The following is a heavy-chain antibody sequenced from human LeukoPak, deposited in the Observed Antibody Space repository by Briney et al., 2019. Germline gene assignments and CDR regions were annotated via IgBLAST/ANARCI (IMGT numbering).Heavy chain of an antibody. CDR2: INPNSGGT. J-gene: IGHJ6*02. CDR1: GYTFTRYY. Sequence: ASVKVSCNASGYTFTRYYMHCVRQAPGQGLEWMGWINPNSGGTNYAQKFQGRVTMTRDTSISTAYMELSRLRSDDTAVYYCARDSLRVQLLEPPIYYYYGMDVRGQGTTVTVSS. V-gene: IGHV1-2*02. CDR3: ARDSLRVQLLEPPIYYYYGMDV. D-gene: IGHD5-18*01.